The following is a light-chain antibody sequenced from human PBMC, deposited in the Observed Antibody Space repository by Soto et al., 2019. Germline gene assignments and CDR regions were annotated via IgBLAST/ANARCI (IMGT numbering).Light chain of an antibody. CDR2: GVS. J-gene: IGKJ4*01. CDR1: QSVSSY. Sequence: EIVLTQSPASLSLSPGERATLSCRASQSVSSYLAWYQQKPGQAPRLLISGVSTRASGVPDRFSGSGSVADFTLTISSLQSEDFAVYYCQQYDNWPLTFGGGTKVDIK. V-gene: IGKV3-15*01. CDR3: QQYDNWPLT.